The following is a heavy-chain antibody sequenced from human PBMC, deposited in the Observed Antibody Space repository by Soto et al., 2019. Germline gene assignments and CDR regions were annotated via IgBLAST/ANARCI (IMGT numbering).Heavy chain of an antibody. J-gene: IGHJ5*02. V-gene: IGHV4-31*03. CDR2: IYYSGST. CDR1: GGSISSGVYY. Sequence: SETLSLTCTVSGGSISSGVYYWSWIRHHPGKGLEWIGYIYYSGSTYYNPSLKSRVTISVDTPKNQFSLKLSSVTAADTAVYYCARVAGSPNWFDPWGQGTLVTVSS. CDR3: ARVAGSPNWFDP. D-gene: IGHD3-10*01.